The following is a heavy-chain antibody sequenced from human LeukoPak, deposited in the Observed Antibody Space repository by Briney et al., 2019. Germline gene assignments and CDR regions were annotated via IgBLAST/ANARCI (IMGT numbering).Heavy chain of an antibody. CDR1: GFTFSSYI. CDR3: ARVKGSTVTTYYFDY. J-gene: IGHJ4*02. Sequence: GGSLRLSCAASGFTFSSYIMNWVRQAPGKGLEWVSSISSSSSYIYYADSVKGRFTISRDNAKNSLYLQMNSLRAEDTAVYYCARVKGSTVTTYYFDYWGQGTLVTVSS. CDR2: ISSSSSYI. D-gene: IGHD4-17*01. V-gene: IGHV3-21*01.